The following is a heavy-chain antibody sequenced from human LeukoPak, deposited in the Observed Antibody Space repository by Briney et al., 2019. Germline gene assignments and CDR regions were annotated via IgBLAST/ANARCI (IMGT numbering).Heavy chain of an antibody. Sequence: TGGSLRLSCAASGFTFSSYSMNWVRQAPGKGLEWVSSISSSCSYIYYADSVKGGFTIYRDNAKNSLYLQMNSLRAEDTAVYYCARAVPTEYYFDYWGQGTLVTVSS. J-gene: IGHJ4*02. CDR1: GFTFSSYS. CDR3: ARAVPTEYYFDY. V-gene: IGHV3-21*01. CDR2: ISSSCSYI. D-gene: IGHD4-17*01.